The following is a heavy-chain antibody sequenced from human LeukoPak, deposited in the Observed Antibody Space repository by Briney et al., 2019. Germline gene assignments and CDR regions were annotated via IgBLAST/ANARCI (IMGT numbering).Heavy chain of an antibody. J-gene: IGHJ4*02. D-gene: IGHD2-15*01. V-gene: IGHV3-49*04. CDR2: IRSRAYGGTT. CDR3: TRLVGYCSGGSCYEKVVFHY. CDR1: GFTFGDYA. Sequence: GRSLSLSCTASGFTFGDYAISWVRQAPGKGLEWVGFIRSRAYGGTTEHAASVEGRFTISRDDSKSIAYLQMNSLRTEDTAVYYCTRLVGYCSGGSCYEKVVFHYWGQGTLVTVSS.